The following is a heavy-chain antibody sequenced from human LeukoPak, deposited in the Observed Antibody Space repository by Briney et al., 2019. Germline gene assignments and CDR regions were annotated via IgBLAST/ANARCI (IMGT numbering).Heavy chain of an antibody. CDR3: AKDRYYDSSGYSY. D-gene: IGHD3-22*01. J-gene: IGHJ4*02. V-gene: IGHV3-23*01. Sequence: GGSLRLSCAASGFTFSNYAMRWVRQAPGKGLEWVSGISGSGDSTYYADSVKGRFTISRDNSKNTLYLQMNSLRAEDTAVYYCAKDRYYDSSGYSYWGQGTLVTVSS. CDR1: GFTFSNYA. CDR2: ISGSGDST.